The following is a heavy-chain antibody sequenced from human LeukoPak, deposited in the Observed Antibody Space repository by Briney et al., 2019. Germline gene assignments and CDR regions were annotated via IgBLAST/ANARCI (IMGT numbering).Heavy chain of an antibody. CDR1: GGSINGYY. CDR3: ARGRVVGNTEYYFDY. J-gene: IGHJ4*02. CDR2: MYSSGST. V-gene: IGHV4-59*01. Sequence: SETLSLTCTVSGGSINGYYWSWIRLPPGKGLEWIGYMYSSGSTNYNPSLRSRVAISVDTSKSQFPLKLDSVTAADSAVYYCARGRVVGNTEYYFDYWGQGVLVTVSS. D-gene: IGHD1-26*01.